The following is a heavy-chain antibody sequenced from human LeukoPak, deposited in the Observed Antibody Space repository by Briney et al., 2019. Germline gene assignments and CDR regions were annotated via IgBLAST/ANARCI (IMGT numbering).Heavy chain of an antibody. CDR2: IRYDGSNK. J-gene: IGHJ4*02. V-gene: IGHV3-30*02. Sequence: PGGSLRLSCAASGFTFKSYDMHWVRQAPGKGLEWVAFIRYDGSNKYYADSVKGRFTISRDNSKNTLYLQMNSLRAEDTAVYYCAKDKSSSSSWYVRGYYFDYWGQGTLVTVSS. CDR3: AKDKSSSSSWYVRGYYFDY. CDR1: GFTFKSYD. D-gene: IGHD6-13*01.